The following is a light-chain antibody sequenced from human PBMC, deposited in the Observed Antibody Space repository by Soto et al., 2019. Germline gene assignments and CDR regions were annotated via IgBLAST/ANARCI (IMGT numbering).Light chain of an antibody. V-gene: IGKV1-8*01. Sequence: AIRMTQSPSSFSASTGDRVTITCRASQGISSYLAWYQQKPGKAPKLLIYAASTLQSGVPSRFSGSGSGTDLTLTISCLQSEDFATYYCQQYYSSPFTFGPGTKVDIK. CDR3: QQYYSSPFT. J-gene: IGKJ3*01. CDR2: AAS. CDR1: QGISSY.